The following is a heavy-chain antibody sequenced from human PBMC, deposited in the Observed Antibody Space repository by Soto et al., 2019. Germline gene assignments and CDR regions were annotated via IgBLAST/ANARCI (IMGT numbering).Heavy chain of an antibody. Sequence: EVQLVESGGGLVQPGGSLRLSCAASGFTFSSYWMSWVRQAPGKGLEWVANIKQDGSEKYYVDSVKGRFTISRDNAKNSLYLQMNSLRAEDTAVYYCARLPGEDIVVVPAAYPPYYYYYYMDVWGKGTTVTVSS. V-gene: IGHV3-7*01. J-gene: IGHJ6*03. CDR1: GFTFSSYW. D-gene: IGHD2-2*01. CDR2: IKQDGSEK. CDR3: ARLPGEDIVVVPAAYPPYYYYYYMDV.